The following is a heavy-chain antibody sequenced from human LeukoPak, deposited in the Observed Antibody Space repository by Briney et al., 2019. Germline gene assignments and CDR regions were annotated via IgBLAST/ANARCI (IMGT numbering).Heavy chain of an antibody. Sequence: ASVKVSCKASGYTFTSYYMHWVRQAPGQGLEWIGRINPNSGGTNYAQKFQGRVTMTRDTSISTAYMERRRLRSDDTAVYYCAREWGTASLDFWGQGTVVSVFS. V-gene: IGHV1-2*06. CDR1: GYTFTSYY. D-gene: IGHD1-1*01. J-gene: IGHJ4*02. CDR3: AREWGTASLDF. CDR2: INPNSGGT.